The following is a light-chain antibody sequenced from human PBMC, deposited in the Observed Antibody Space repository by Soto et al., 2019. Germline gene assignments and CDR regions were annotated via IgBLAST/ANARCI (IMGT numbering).Light chain of an antibody. CDR3: LQDYNYPRT. V-gene: IGKV1-6*01. Sequence: ALQMTQSPSSLSASVGDRVTITCRASQDIRTELGWYQQKPGKAPKLLIYGATTLQSGVPSRFSGSGSGTDFTLTISGLQPEEFATYYCLQDYNYPRTFGQGTKVEVK. CDR1: QDIRTE. J-gene: IGKJ1*01. CDR2: GAT.